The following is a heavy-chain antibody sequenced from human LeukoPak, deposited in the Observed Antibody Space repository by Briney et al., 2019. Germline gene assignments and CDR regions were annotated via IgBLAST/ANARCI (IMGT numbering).Heavy chain of an antibody. CDR3: AMGYCSSTSCQTLDY. V-gene: IGHV4-59*01. CDR2: IHYSGNT. CDR1: GGSITTYY. Sequence: SETLSLTCTVSGGSITTYYWSWIRQPPGKGLEWIGFIHYSGNTNYNPSLKSRVTISVDTSKNQFSLKLSSVTAADTAVYYCAMGYCSSTSCQTLDYWGQGTLVTVSS. J-gene: IGHJ4*02. D-gene: IGHD2-2*01.